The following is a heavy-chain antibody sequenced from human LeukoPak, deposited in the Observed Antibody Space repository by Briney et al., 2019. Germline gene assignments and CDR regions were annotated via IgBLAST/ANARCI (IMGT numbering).Heavy chain of an antibody. CDR3: ASSESFNDY. CDR2: IYYSGST. J-gene: IGHJ4*02. V-gene: IGHV4-39*01. CDR1: GGSVSSGSYY. Sequence: PSETLSLTCTVSGGSVSSGSYYWGWIRQPPGKGLEWIGSIYYSGSTYYNPSLKSRVTMSVDTSKNQFSLKLSSVTAADTAVYYCASSESFNDYWGQGTLVTVSS. D-gene: IGHD2/OR15-2a*01.